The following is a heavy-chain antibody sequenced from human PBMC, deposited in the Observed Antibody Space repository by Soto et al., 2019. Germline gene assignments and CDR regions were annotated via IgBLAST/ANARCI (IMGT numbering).Heavy chain of an antibody. V-gene: IGHV4-39*01. CDR1: GGSVRSSSYY. CDR2: ISYSGNI. J-gene: IGHJ5*02. CDR3: ARLKAKGQYNFWSGSNWFAP. Sequence: SATLSLTCSVSGGSVRSSSYYWGWIRQPLGKGLEWIGSISYSGNIDYNPSLKSRVTISVDTSKNQFSLKLSSVTAADTAVYYCARLKAKGQYNFWSGSNWFAPWGQGTLVTVSS. D-gene: IGHD3-3*01.